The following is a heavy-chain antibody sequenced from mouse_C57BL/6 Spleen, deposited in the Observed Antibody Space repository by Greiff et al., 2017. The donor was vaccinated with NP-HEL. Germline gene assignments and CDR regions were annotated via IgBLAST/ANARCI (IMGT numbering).Heavy chain of an antibody. CDR2: IWTGGGT. Sequence: QVQLKESGPGLVAPSQSLSITCTVSGFSLTSYAISWVRQPPGKGLEWLGVIWTGGGTNYNSALKSRLSISKDNSKSQVFLKMNSLQTDDTARYYCARIGSISENNPLYYYGSTYAMDYWGQGTSVTVSS. V-gene: IGHV2-9-1*01. CDR3: ARIGSISENNPLYYYGSTYAMDY. D-gene: IGHD1-1*01. J-gene: IGHJ4*01. CDR1: GFSLTSYA.